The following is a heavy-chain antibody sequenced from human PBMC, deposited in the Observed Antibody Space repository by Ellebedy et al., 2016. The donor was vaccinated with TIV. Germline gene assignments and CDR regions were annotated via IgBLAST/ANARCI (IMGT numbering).Heavy chain of an antibody. J-gene: IGHJ3*02. CDR2: IKPDGSEK. D-gene: IGHD1-14*01. V-gene: IGHV3-7*01. CDR3: ATAVPDDDAFDM. CDR1: GFTFSGYT. Sequence: PGGSLRLSCVASGFTFSGYTMNWVRQAPGKGLERVANIKPDGSEKYYVDSVKGRFTISRDNAKNSLYLQMNSLRVEDTAVYYCATAVPDDDAFDMWGQGTMVTVSS.